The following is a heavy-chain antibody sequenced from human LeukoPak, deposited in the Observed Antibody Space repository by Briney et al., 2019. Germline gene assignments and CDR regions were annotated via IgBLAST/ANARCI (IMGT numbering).Heavy chain of an antibody. J-gene: IGHJ4*02. Sequence: APVKVSCKASGYTFTSYGISSARQAAGQGLEGMGWISAYNGNTSYAQKLQGRVTMTTDTSTSTAYMELRSLRSDDTAVYYCAYIGTAAGSGWGQGTLVTVSS. CDR3: AYIGTAAGSG. CDR2: ISAYNGNT. CDR1: GYTFTSYG. V-gene: IGHV1-18*01. D-gene: IGHD6-13*01.